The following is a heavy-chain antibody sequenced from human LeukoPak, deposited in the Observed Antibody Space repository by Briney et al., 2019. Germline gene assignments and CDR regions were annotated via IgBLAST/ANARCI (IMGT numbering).Heavy chain of an antibody. CDR3: ARRSYRGVITVYYYHYMDV. J-gene: IGHJ6*03. Sequence: LGGSLRLSCVASGFSFSTYWMSWVLQAPGKGLEWVANIKQDGSENYYVDSVKGRFTISRVNAKNSVYLQMNRLRVEDTAVYYCARRSYRGVITVYYYHYMDVWGKGTPVTVSS. V-gene: IGHV3-7*01. CDR2: IKQDGSEN. D-gene: IGHD3-16*02. CDR1: GFSFSTYW.